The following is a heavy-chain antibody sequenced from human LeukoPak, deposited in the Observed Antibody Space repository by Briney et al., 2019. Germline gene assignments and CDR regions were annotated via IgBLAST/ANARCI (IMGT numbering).Heavy chain of an antibody. CDR1: GGSISSYY. D-gene: IGHD1-26*01. J-gene: IGHJ4*02. Sequence: SETLSLTCTVSGGSISSYYWSWIRQPPGKGLEWIGYIYYSGSTKYNPSLKSRVTISVDTSKNQFSLKLSSVTAADTAVYYCARGSWELRVGFDYWGQGTLVTVSP. CDR2: IYYSGST. CDR3: ARGSWELRVGFDY. V-gene: IGHV4-59*01.